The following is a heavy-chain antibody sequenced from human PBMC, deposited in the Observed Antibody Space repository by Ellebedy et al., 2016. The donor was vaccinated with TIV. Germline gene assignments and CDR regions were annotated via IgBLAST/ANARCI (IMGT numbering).Heavy chain of an antibody. Sequence: GESLKISCAASGFNFSSYWMTWVRQAPRKGLEWVAKIRQEGDEIYYVESVKGRFTISRDNAKNSLFLQMNSLRVEDTAVYYFARRASYGDYAVQVNPWFDPWGQGTLVTVSS. CDR1: GFNFSSYW. D-gene: IGHD4-17*01. V-gene: IGHV3-7*01. J-gene: IGHJ5*02. CDR3: ARRASYGDYAVQVNPWFDP. CDR2: IRQEGDEI.